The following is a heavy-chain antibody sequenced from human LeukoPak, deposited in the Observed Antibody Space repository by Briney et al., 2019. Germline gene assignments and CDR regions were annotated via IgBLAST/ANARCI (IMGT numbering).Heavy chain of an antibody. V-gene: IGHV3-7*01. Sequence: RGSLRLSCAASGFTFSTYWMSWVRQAPGKGLEWVASIKQDGSEKSYVDSLKGRFTISRDNAKNSRYLQMNSLRAEDTAVYYCAREWQGGIAAAGTRIEGDYWGQGTLVAVSS. J-gene: IGHJ4*02. CDR1: GFTFSTYW. CDR2: IKQDGSEK. D-gene: IGHD6-13*01. CDR3: AREWQGGIAAAGTRIEGDY.